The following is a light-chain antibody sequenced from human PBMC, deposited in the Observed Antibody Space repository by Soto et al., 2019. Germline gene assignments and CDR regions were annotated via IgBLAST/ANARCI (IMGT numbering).Light chain of an antibody. CDR1: ENVDIY. V-gene: IGKV3-11*01. Sequence: EVILTQSPATLSLSPGERATLSCRASENVDIYLAWYQQTPGQAPRLLIYDSYNRATGIPPRFSGSGSGTDFTLTISILEPEDFAVYYCLQRRNWPPLTFGGGTKVEIK. CDR3: LQRRNWPPLT. J-gene: IGKJ4*01. CDR2: DSY.